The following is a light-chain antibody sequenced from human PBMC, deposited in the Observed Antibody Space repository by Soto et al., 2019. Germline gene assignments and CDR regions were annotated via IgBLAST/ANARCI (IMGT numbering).Light chain of an antibody. V-gene: IGLV2-23*02. CDR3: CSYPGRRWV. CDR1: SSDFGTFTL. CDR2: AVN. Sequence: QSVLAQPASVSGSPGQSITFSCTGASSDFGTFTLVSWYQQYPGKAPKLIIFAVNKRPPGISMRFSVSKSGNTASLTISGLQADDEADYHCCSYPGRRWVFGGGTKLTVL. J-gene: IGLJ3*02.